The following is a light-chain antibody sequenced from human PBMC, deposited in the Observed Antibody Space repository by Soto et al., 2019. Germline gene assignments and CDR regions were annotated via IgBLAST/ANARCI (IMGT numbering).Light chain of an antibody. CDR1: QSVNRNL. Sequence: EIVLTQSPGTLSLSPWERGTLSCRASQSVNRNLLAWYQQKPGQAPWLLIWGASNRAGGIPDRFSGSGSGTDFTLTISRLEPEDFAVYFCQQYGSSPRTFGQGTKVDIK. J-gene: IGKJ1*01. CDR3: QQYGSSPRT. CDR2: GAS. V-gene: IGKV3-20*01.